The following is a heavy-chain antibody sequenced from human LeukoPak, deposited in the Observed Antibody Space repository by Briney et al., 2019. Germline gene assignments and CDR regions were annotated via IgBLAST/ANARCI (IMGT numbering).Heavy chain of an antibody. CDR3: ARSSYRNDAFDL. CDR1: GGSISPFY. D-gene: IGHD1-14*01. V-gene: IGHV4-59*08. J-gene: IGHJ3*01. Sequence: SETLSLTCTVSGGSISPFYWSWIRQPPGKGLEWIGYIYHSGSTNYNPSLESRVTMSVDTSKNQFSLRLSSVTAADTAVYYCARSSYRNDAFDLWGQGTMVTVSS. CDR2: IYHSGST.